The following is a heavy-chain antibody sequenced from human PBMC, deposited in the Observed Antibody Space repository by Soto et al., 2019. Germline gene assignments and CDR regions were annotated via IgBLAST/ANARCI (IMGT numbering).Heavy chain of an antibody. CDR3: ARAGYCSSTSCYGYYYYYMDV. CDR2: INPSGGST. D-gene: IGHD2-2*01. Sequence: GASVKVSCKASGYTFTSYYMDWVRQATGQGLEWMGLINPSGGSTSYGQKFQGRVTMTRNTSISTAYMELSSLRSEDTAAYYCARAGYCSSTSCYGYYYYYMDVWGKGTTVTVSS. V-gene: IGHV1-46*01. J-gene: IGHJ6*03. CDR1: GYTFTSYY.